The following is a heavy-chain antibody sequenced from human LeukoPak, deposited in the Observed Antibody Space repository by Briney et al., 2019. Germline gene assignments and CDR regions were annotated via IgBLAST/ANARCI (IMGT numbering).Heavy chain of an antibody. D-gene: IGHD6-13*01. J-gene: IGHJ1*01. CDR3: AKDAGIDLEYFQH. V-gene: IGHV3-30*18. CDR1: GFTFRSYG. Sequence: PGRSLRLSCAASGFTFRSYGMHWVRQAPGKGLEWVAVISYDGSNKYYADSVKGRFTISRDNSKNTLYLQMNSLRAEDTAVYYCAKDAGIDLEYFQHWGQGTLVTVSS. CDR2: ISYDGSNK.